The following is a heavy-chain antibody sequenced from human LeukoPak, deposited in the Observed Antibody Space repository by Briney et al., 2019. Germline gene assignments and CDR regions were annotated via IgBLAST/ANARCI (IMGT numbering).Heavy chain of an antibody. J-gene: IGHJ4*02. CDR1: GGFLRVYY. CDR2: INHSGST. D-gene: IGHD6-13*01. V-gene: IGHV4-34*01. Sequence: ADTLSLICAVCGGFLRVYYWRCIRDPPARGREWIGEINHSGSTNYNPSLKSRVTISVDTSKNQFSLKLSSVTAADTAVYYCAMGRSSSWYVKRSYFDYWGQGTLVTVSS. CDR3: AMGRSSSWYVKRSYFDY.